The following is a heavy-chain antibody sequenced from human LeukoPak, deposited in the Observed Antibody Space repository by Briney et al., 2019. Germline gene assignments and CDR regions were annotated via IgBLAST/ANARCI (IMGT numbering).Heavy chain of an antibody. D-gene: IGHD6-13*01. Sequence: GRSLRLSCVASGFTFSTYAMHWGRQAPGKGLEWMAVISYDGSNKYHGDSVKGRFTISRDNSKNTVYLQMNSLREEDTAVYYCARDLGMGASGTWGQGTMVSVSS. CDR2: ISYDGSNK. CDR3: ARDLGMGASGT. V-gene: IGHV3-30-3*01. CDR1: GFTFSTYA. J-gene: IGHJ3*01.